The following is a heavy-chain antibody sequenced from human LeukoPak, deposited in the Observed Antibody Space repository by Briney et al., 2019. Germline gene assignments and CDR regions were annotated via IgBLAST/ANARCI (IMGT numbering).Heavy chain of an antibody. CDR3: ARDHYDILTGALGDWFDP. CDR1: GGSISSNY. CDR2: INYGGST. V-gene: IGHV4-59*12. D-gene: IGHD3-9*01. J-gene: IGHJ5*02. Sequence: SETLSLTCTVSGGSISSNYWSWIRQPPGKGLEWIGYINYGGSTNYNPSLKSRVTISVDTSKNQFSLRLSSVTAADTAVYYCARDHYDILTGALGDWFDPWGQGTLVTVSS.